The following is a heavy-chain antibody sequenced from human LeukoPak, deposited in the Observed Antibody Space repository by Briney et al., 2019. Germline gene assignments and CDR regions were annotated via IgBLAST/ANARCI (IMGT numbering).Heavy chain of an antibody. D-gene: IGHD2-21*02. Sequence: GGSLRLSCAASRCTFSSYTMTWVRQAPGKGLEWVALIWYDGSNKYYADSVKGRFTISRDNSKNTLYLQMNSLRAEDTAMYYCARVRIGGYCGGDCYSPDYWGQGTLVTVSS. CDR3: ARVRIGGYCGGDCYSPDY. CDR2: IWYDGSNK. J-gene: IGHJ4*02. V-gene: IGHV3-33*08. CDR1: RCTFSSYT.